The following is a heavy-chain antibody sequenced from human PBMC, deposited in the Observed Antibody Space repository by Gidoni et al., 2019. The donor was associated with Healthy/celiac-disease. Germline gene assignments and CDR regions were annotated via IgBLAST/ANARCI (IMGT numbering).Heavy chain of an antibody. J-gene: IGHJ4*02. CDR1: GFPFRCSA. Sequence: QVQLVESGGGVVQPGRALSLSCAASGFPFRCSAMHWVRQAPGKGLEWVAVISYDGSNKYYADSVKGRFTISRDNSKNTLYLQMNSLRAEDTAVYYCARDLLAYCGGDCYSEAFDYWGQGTLVTVSS. D-gene: IGHD2-21*02. V-gene: IGHV3-30-3*01. CDR2: ISYDGSNK. CDR3: ARDLLAYCGGDCYSEAFDY.